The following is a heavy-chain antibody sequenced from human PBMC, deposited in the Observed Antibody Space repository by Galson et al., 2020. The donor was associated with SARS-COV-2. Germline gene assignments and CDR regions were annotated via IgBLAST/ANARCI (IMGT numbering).Heavy chain of an antibody. CDR3: ARGELGYYDSSGYYNY. CDR2: ISSSSSYI. J-gene: IGHJ4*02. V-gene: IGHV3-21*01. D-gene: IGHD3-22*01. Sequence: SLRLTCAASGFTFSSYSMNWVRQAPGKGLEWVSSISSSSSYIYYADSVKGRFTISRDNAKNSLYLQMNSLRAEDTAVYYCARGELGYYDSSGYYNYWGQGTLVTVSS. CDR1: GFTFSSYS.